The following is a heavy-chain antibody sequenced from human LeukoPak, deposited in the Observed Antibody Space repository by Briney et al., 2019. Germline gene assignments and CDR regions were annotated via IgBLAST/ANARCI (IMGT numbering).Heavy chain of an antibody. Sequence: ASVKVSCKVSGYTLTELSIHWVRQAPGKGLEWMGGFDPADGETIYAQKFQGRVTMTEDTSTDTAYMELSSLRSEDTAVYYCATVDASARYHAFDIWGQGTMVTVSS. CDR1: GYTLTELS. D-gene: IGHD1-26*01. CDR3: ATVDASARYHAFDI. V-gene: IGHV1-24*01. J-gene: IGHJ3*02. CDR2: FDPADGET.